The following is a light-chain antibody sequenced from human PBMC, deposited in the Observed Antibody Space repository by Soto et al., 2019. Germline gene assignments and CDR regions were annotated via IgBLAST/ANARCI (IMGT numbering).Light chain of an antibody. CDR1: QSVSSTS. Sequence: VLTQSPGTLSLSPGEGATLSCRASQSVSSTSLAWYQHQPGQAPRLLVYGASVRASGIPDRISGGGSGTDFTLTISRLEPEDFAVYYCQRYGNSPPLTFGGGTKVEIK. CDR2: GAS. J-gene: IGKJ4*01. V-gene: IGKV3-20*01. CDR3: QRYGNSPPLT.